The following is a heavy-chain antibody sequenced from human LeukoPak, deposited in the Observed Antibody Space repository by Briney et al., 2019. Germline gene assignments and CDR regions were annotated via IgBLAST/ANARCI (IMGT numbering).Heavy chain of an antibody. CDR2: IYPGGSDT. CDR1: GYSFPSYW. J-gene: IGHJ4*02. D-gene: IGHD2/OR15-2a*01. CDR3: AGHLYCTTTTCSYFDS. V-gene: IGHV5-51*01. Sequence: GESLKISCKGSGYSFPSYWIGWVRQMPGKGLEWMGIIYPGGSDTRYSPSFQGQVTISADKSINTAYLQWSSLKASDTAMYYCAGHLYCTTTTCSYFDSWGQGTLVTVSS.